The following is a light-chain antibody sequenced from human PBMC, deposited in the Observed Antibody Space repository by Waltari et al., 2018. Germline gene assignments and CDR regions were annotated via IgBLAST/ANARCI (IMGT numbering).Light chain of an antibody. Sequence: DIVMTQSPDSLAVSLGERATINCKSSQSVLYSSNNKNFLAWYQQKPGQPPKLLIHWASIRESGVPDRFGGSGSGADFNLTISSLQAEDVAVYYCQQYYSFPLTFGGGTKVEIK. CDR2: WAS. CDR1: QSVLYSSNNKNF. V-gene: IGKV4-1*01. CDR3: QQYYSFPLT. J-gene: IGKJ4*01.